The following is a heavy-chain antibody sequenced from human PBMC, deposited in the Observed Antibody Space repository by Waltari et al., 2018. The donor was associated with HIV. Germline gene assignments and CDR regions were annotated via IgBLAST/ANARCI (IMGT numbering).Heavy chain of an antibody. Sequence: EGQLVDSGGDLVKPGGCLRLSCAASGFTFRDAWMNWVRQVPGKGLGWVAHIRSRTDGGTTDYAAVVKGRLTVSRDDSNSTLFLQMNGLKTEDTGVYYCTPEETYASGTYFDFWGQGTLVTVSS. CDR3: TPEETYASGTYFDF. J-gene: IGHJ4*02. D-gene: IGHD3-10*01. V-gene: IGHV3-15*01. CDR1: GFTFRDAW. CDR2: IRSRTDGGTT.